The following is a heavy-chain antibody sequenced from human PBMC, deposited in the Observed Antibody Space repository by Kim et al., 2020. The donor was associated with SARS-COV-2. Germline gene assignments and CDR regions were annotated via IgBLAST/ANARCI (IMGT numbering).Heavy chain of an antibody. Sequence: DSVKGRFTISRDNSKNTLYLQMNSLRAEDTAVYYCAKRGSSSWYPNWFDPWGQGTLVTVSS. D-gene: IGHD6-13*01. J-gene: IGHJ5*02. V-gene: IGHV3-23*01. CDR3: AKRGSSSWYPNWFDP.